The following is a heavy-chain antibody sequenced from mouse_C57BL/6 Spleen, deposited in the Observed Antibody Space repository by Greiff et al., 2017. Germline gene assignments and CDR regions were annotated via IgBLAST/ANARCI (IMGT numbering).Heavy chain of an antibody. J-gene: IGHJ1*03. V-gene: IGHV1-82*01. Sequence: VQLQQSGPELVKPGASVKISCKASGYAFSSSWMNWVKQRPGQGLEWIGRIYPGDGDTNYNGKFKGKATLTADKSSSTAYMQLSSLTSEDSAVYFCARKGTTVVAHWYFDVWGTGTTVTVSS. CDR2: IYPGDGDT. CDR1: GYAFSSSW. D-gene: IGHD1-1*01. CDR3: ARKGTTVVAHWYFDV.